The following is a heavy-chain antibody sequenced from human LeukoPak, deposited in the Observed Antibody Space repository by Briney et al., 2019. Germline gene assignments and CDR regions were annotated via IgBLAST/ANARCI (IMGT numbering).Heavy chain of an antibody. V-gene: IGHV4-59*01. CDR1: AGSINSNR. CDR2: PNYSGST. J-gene: IGHJ4*02. D-gene: IGHD6-13*01. CDR3: ARANGHLYPIQQLRNVLDY. Sequence: SETLSLTSTVSAGSINSNRWRWLRQPPGRGWEGGSNPNYSGSTNYHPSLKSRVTISVDTSKNQFSLKLSSVTAADTAVYYCARANGHLYPIQQLRNVLDYWGQGTLVTVSS.